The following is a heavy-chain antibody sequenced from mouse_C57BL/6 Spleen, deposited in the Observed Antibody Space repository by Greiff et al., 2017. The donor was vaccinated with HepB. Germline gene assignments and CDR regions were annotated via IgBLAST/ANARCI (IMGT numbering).Heavy chain of an antibody. CDR2: ISYDGSN. J-gene: IGHJ4*01. CDR3: ASLYDGYYYAMDY. CDR1: GYSITSGYY. Sequence: EVQLQESGPGLVKPSQSLSLTCSVTGYSITSGYYWNWIRQFPGNKLEWMGYISYDGSNNYNPSLKNRISITRDTSKNQFFLKLNSVTTEDTATYYCASLYDGYYYAMDYWGQGTSVTVSS. D-gene: IGHD2-3*01. V-gene: IGHV3-6*01.